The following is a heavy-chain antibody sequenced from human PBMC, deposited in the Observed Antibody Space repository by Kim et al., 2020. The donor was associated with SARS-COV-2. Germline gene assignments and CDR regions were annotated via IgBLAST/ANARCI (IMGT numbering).Heavy chain of an antibody. CDR1: GFTFSSYA. D-gene: IGHD3-22*01. Sequence: GGSLRLSCAASGFTFSSYAMSWVRQAPGKGLEWVSAISGSGGSTYYADSVKGRFTISRDNSKNTLYLQMNSLRAEDTAVYYCAKVSVVTMIVPECFDYWGQGTLVTVSS. V-gene: IGHV3-23*01. CDR3: AKVSVVTMIVPECFDY. J-gene: IGHJ4*02. CDR2: ISGSGGST.